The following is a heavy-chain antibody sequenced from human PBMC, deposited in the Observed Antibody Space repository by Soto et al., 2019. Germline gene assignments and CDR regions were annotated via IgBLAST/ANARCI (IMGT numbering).Heavy chain of an antibody. CDR1: GYTFSSYI. Sequence: GASVKVSCKASGYTFSSYIMHWVRQAPGQGLEWMGWINAGNGNTKYSQRFQGRVAISRDTSASTASMDLSSLRSEDSAVYYCAKDLRPDGVWDFDYWGQGTLVTVSS. D-gene: IGHD4-17*01. J-gene: IGHJ4*02. V-gene: IGHV1-3*01. CDR3: AKDLRPDGVWDFDY. CDR2: INAGNGNT.